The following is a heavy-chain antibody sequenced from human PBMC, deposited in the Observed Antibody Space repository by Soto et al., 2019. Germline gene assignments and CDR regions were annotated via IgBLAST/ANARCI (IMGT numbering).Heavy chain of an antibody. Sequence: LSLTCTVSGGSIRVQSYYWTWIRQTPGKGLEWVGSSYYSGTSYFNPALKGRVTISVDTSTNQFSLRLTSVTAADTAVYYCTRRYTWSVYYFDRCGQGTLMTIYS. J-gene: IGHJ5*02. D-gene: IGHD3-16*02. CDR3: TRRYTWSVYYFDR. V-gene: IGHV4-39*01. CDR2: SYYSGTS. CDR1: GGSIRVQSYY.